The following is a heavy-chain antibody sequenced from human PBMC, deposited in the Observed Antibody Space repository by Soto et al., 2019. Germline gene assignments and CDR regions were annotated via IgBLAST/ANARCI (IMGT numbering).Heavy chain of an antibody. D-gene: IGHD6-6*01. J-gene: IGHJ5*02. Sequence: QVQLVQSGAEVKKPGASVKVSCKASGYTFTDYYMLWVRQAPGQGLEWMEWINPKSGGTNYAQKFQARVTMTRDTSFRTAYMELSRLRFDDTAVYYCARVSPFGSSSGWFDPWGQGTLVTVSS. CDR3: ARVSPFGSSSGWFDP. CDR2: INPKSGGT. V-gene: IGHV1-2*02. CDR1: GYTFTDYY.